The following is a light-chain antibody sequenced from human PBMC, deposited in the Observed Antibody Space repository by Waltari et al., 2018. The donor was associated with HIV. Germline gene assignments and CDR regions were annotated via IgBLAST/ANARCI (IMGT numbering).Light chain of an antibody. CDR3: LLSYGGPRV. J-gene: IGLJ2*01. CDR2: DTS. Sequence: AVVTQEPSLTVSPAGTVTLTCGSSTGAVTSGHSPYWFQQRPGQAPRTLIHDTSNKHSWTPARFSGSLLGGKAALTLSGAQPEDEAEYYCLLSYGGPRVFGGGTKLTVL. V-gene: IGLV7-46*01. CDR1: TGAVTSGHS.